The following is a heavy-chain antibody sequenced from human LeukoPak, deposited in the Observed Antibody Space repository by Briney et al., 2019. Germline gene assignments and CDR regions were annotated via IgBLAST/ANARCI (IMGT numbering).Heavy chain of an antibody. CDR1: GGSITSGNW. V-gene: IGHV4-4*02. D-gene: IGHD6-13*01. Sequence: PSGTLSLTCAVSGGSITSGNWWSWVRQPPGKGLDWIGEIYHSGSTNYNPSLKSRVTISVDKSKNQFSLILNSVTAADTAVYYCARGVPAAGSIRLDPWGQGTLVTVSS. J-gene: IGHJ5*02. CDR3: ARGVPAAGSIRLDP. CDR2: IYHSGST.